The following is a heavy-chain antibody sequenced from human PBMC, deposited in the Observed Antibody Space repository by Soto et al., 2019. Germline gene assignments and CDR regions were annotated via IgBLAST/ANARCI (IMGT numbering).Heavy chain of an antibody. Sequence: QVQLVESGGGVVQPGTSLRLSCAVSGFTFSDFDMHWARQAPGKGLEWVAVIWSDGTNQYYADSVKGRFTISRDTSRNTLYLQMNSLRADDTAVCYCATLDNWGQGTLVTVSS. J-gene: IGHJ4*02. CDR1: GFTFSDFD. CDR2: IWSDGTNQ. V-gene: IGHV3-33*01. CDR3: ATLDN.